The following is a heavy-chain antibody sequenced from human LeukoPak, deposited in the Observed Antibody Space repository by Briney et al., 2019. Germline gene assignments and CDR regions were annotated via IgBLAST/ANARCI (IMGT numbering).Heavy chain of an antibody. CDR1: GFTFIDYY. J-gene: IGHJ2*01. CDR2: IRSIGRTI. Sequence: GGSLRLSCETSGFTFIDYYMSWIRQAPGKGLLWASYIRSIGRTIYDAASVKSPFTMSRHNPKNSLYLQMNSLRAEDTAVYYCARFLRVVAAKPWYFYLWGRGTLVTVSS. CDR3: ARFLRVVAAKPWYFYL. V-gene: IGHV3-11*01. D-gene: IGHD2-15*01.